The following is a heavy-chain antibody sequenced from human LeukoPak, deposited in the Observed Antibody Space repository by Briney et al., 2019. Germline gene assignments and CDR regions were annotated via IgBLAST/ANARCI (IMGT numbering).Heavy chain of an antibody. CDR1: GFTFSGYS. D-gene: IGHD2-21*02. V-gene: IGHV3-48*01. CDR3: ARGRADYYFDY. Sequence: GGSLRLSCAASGFTFSGYSMNWVRQAPGKGREWVSYISSGSSTIYYADSVRGRFTISRDNAKSSLHLQMNSLRAEDTAAYYCARGRADYYFDYWSQGTLVTVSS. CDR2: ISSGSSTI. J-gene: IGHJ4*02.